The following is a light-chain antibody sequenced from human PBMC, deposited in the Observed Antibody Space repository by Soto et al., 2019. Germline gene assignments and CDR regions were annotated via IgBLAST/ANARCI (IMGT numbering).Light chain of an antibody. CDR2: AAS. CDR3: QQYSSSHLT. J-gene: IGKJ1*01. V-gene: IGKV3-20*01. Sequence: IVLTQSPGTLSLSPWERATLSCRASQSLSSGYLAWYQQKPGQAPRILIYAASSRATGIPDRFSGSGSGTDFSLTISRLEPEDFAVYYCQQYSSSHLTFGQGTKVDIK. CDR1: QSLSSGY.